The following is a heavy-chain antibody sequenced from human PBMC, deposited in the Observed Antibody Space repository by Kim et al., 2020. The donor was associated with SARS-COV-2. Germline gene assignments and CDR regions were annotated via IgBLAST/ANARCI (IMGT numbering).Heavy chain of an antibody. Sequence: GGSLRLSCVASGLTFSSHVMHWVRQAPGRGLEWVAKVSYDGTSTSSADSVKGRFTISRDNSQNIVYLQMNSLRTEDTAVYYCTRDYYGSGSSSCGMDVWGQGTTVTVSS. V-gene: IGHV3-30*04. D-gene: IGHD3-10*01. CDR1: GLTFSSHV. CDR3: TRDYYGSGSSSCGMDV. J-gene: IGHJ6*02. CDR2: VSYDGTST.